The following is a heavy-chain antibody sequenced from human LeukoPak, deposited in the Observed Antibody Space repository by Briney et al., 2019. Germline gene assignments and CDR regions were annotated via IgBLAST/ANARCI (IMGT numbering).Heavy chain of an antibody. D-gene: IGHD1-26*01. Sequence: SETLSLTCTVSGGSISSYYWSWIRQPPEKGLEWIGHIYYSGSTNYNLSLKSRVTISVDTSKTQFSLKLSSVTAADTAVYYCARRLGATTTGFDYWGQGTLVTVSS. CDR3: ARRLGATTTGFDY. J-gene: IGHJ4*02. CDR2: IYYSGST. CDR1: GGSISSYY. V-gene: IGHV4-59*08.